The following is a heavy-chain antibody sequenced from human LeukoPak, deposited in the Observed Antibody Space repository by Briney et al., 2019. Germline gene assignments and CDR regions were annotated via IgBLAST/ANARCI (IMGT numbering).Heavy chain of an antibody. CDR1: GYTFTGYY. CDR2: INPNSVGT. CDR3: ARRPQILAARPGFDP. Sequence: ASVKVSCKASGYTFTGYYMHCGRQAPGQGRECRGWINPNSVGTNYTKKCQGRVTMTRATSISTAYMELSRLRYDDTAVYYCARRPQILAARPGFDPWGQGTLVTVSS. D-gene: IGHD6-6*01. J-gene: IGHJ5*02. V-gene: IGHV1-2*02.